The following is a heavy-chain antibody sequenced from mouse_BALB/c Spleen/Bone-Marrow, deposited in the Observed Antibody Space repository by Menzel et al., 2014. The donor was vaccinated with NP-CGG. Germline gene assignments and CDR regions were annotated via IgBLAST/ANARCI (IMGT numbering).Heavy chain of an antibody. D-gene: IGHD2-14*01. CDR1: GYTFTDYN. V-gene: IGHV1S29*02. CDR3: ARGGGRSDDWFAY. Sequence: VQLQQSGPELVKPGASVKISCKASGYTFTDYNMHWVKQSHGKSLEWIGYIYPYNGGTGYNQKFKSKATLTVDNSSTSAYMELGSLTTEDAAVYYCARGGGRSDDWFAYWGQGTLVTVSA. CDR2: IYPYNGGT. J-gene: IGHJ3*01.